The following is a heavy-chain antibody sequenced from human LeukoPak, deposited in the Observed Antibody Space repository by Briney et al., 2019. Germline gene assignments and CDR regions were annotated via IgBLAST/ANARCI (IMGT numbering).Heavy chain of an antibody. Sequence: GGSLRLSCAASGFTFDDYVMNWVRQAPGKGLEWVSSISSSSSYIYYADSVKGRFTISRDNAKNSLYLQMNSLRAEDTAVYYCARPYLARDSSSWYAWGQGTLVTVSS. CDR3: ARPYLARDSSSWYA. CDR1: GFTFDDYV. J-gene: IGHJ4*02. V-gene: IGHV3-21*01. CDR2: ISSSSSYI. D-gene: IGHD6-13*01.